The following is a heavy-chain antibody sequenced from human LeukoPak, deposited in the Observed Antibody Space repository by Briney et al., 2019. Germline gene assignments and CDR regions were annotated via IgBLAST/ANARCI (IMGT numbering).Heavy chain of an antibody. V-gene: IGHV1-24*01. CDR1: GYTLTGLS. D-gene: IGHD3-3*01. CDR2: FDPEDGET. CDR3: ATDRDFWSGYSSFDY. J-gene: IGHJ4*02. Sequence: ASVKVSCKVSGYTLTGLSMHWVRQAPGKGPEWMGGFDPEDGETIYAQKFQGRVTMTEDTSTDTAYMELSSLRSEDTAVYYCATDRDFWSGYSSFDYWGQGTLVTVSS.